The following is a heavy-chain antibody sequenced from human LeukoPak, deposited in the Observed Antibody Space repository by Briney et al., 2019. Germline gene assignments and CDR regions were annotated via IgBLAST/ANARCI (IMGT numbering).Heavy chain of an antibody. J-gene: IGHJ5*02. V-gene: IGHV1-18*01. D-gene: IGHD4-17*01. CDR1: GGTFSSYA. CDR2: ISAYNGNT. Sequence: ASVKVSCKASGGTFSSYAISWVRQAPGQGLEWMGWISAYNGNTNYAQKLQGRVTMTTDTSTSTAYMELRSLRSDDTAVYYCVLFGDYSNWFDPWGQGTLVTVSS. CDR3: VLFGDYSNWFDP.